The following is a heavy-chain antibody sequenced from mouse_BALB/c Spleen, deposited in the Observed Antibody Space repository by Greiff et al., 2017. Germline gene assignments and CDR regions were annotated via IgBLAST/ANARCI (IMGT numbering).Heavy chain of an antibody. CDR3: ARHYYGSSGDY. D-gene: IGHD1-1*01. CDR1: GFTFSSYA. CDR2: ISSGGST. J-gene: IGHJ2*01. V-gene: IGHV5-6-5*01. Sequence: EVKLMESGGGLVKPGGSLKLSCAASGFTFSSYAMSWVRQTPEKRLEWVASISSGGSTYYPDSVKGRFTISRDNARNILYLQMSSLRSEDTAMYYCARHYYGSSGDYWGQGTTLTVSS.